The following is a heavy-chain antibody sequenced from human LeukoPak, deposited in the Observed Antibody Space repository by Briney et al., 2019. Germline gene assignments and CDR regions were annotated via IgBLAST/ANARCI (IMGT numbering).Heavy chain of an antibody. CDR2: IYTSGST. D-gene: IGHD3-22*01. J-gene: IGHJ4*02. V-gene: IGHV4-61*02. CDR1: GGSISSGSYY. CDR3: ARVTTGGYYNC. Sequence: KPSETPSLTCTVSGGSISSGSYYWSWIRQPAGKGLEWIGRIYTSGSTNYNPSLKSRVTISVDTSKNQFSLKLSSVTAADTAVYYCARVTTGGYYNCWGQGTLVTVSS.